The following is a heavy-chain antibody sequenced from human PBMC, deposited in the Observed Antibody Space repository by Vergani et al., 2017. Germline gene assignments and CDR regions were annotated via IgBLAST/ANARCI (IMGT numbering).Heavy chain of an antibody. V-gene: IGHV4-61*02. CDR3: ARGNGDAFDI. Sequence: QLQLQESGPGLVKPSETLSLTCTVSGGPISSGSYYWSWIRQPAGKGLEWIGRIYTSGSTNYNPSLKSRVTISVDTSKNQFSLKLSSVTAADTAVYYCARGNGDAFDIWGQGTMVTASS. CDR1: GGPISSGSYY. CDR2: IYTSGST. D-gene: IGHD2-8*01. J-gene: IGHJ3*02.